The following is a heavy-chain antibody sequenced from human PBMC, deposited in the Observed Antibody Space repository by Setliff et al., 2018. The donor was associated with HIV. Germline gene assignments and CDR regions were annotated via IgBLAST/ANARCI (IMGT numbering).Heavy chain of an antibody. V-gene: IGHV2-5*08. J-gene: IGHJ4*02. D-gene: IGHD2-15*01. CDR3: AHSPEFYSSIV. Sequence: TLSLTCSVSGASVSSHFWTWIRQPPGKALEWLALIYWDDDKRYSPSLKSRLTITKDTSKNQVVLTMTNMDPVDTATYYCAHSPEFYSSIVWGQGTLVTVSS. CDR2: IYWDDDK. CDR1: GASVSSHFW.